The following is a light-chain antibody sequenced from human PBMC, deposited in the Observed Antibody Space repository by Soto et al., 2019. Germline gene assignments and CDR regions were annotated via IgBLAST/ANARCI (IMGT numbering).Light chain of an antibody. CDR2: DVS. V-gene: IGLV2-14*03. CDR3: SSYTTSNTRQIV. CDR1: SSDVGGYHY. Sequence: QSALTQPASVSGSPGQSITISCTGTSSDVGGYHYVSWYQHHPGKAPNLIIYDVSNRPSGVSKRFSCSKSGNTASLTISGLQPEDEADYYCSSYTTSNTRQIVFGTGTKLTVL. J-gene: IGLJ1*01.